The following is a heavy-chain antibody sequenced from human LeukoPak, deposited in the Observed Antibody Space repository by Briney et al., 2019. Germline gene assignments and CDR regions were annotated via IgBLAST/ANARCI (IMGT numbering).Heavy chain of an antibody. J-gene: IGHJ4*02. CDR1: GGSVTYTNYY. CDR2: IYYNGKT. V-gene: IGHV4-39*02. Sequence: SETLSLTCTVSGGSVTYTNYYWGWIRQPPGTGLQWIGVIYYNGKTYYNPSLKSRVTVAVDTSKNQFSLKLSSVTAADTAVYYCAREDGVVAAIDYWGQGTLVTVSS. CDR3: AREDGVVAAIDY. D-gene: IGHD2-15*01.